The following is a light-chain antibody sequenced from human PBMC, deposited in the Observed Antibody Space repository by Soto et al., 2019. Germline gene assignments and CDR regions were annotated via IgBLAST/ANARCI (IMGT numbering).Light chain of an antibody. CDR2: GAS. CDR1: QSVSSN. Sequence: EIEMTQSPATLSLSPGERATLYCWASQSVSSNLAWYQQKPGQAPRLLIYGASTRVTGVPARFSGSGSGTEFILIISSLQSEDFAGYYCQHYNNWPPWTFGQGTKVEIK. CDR3: QHYNNWPPWT. J-gene: IGKJ1*01. V-gene: IGKV3-15*01.